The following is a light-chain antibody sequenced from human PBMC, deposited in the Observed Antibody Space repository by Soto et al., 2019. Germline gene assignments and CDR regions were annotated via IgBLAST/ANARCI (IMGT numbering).Light chain of an antibody. CDR2: DVS. V-gene: IGLV2-11*01. CDR3: CSFAGGATFV. Sequence: QSALTQPRSVSGSPGQSVTISCTGTSSDVGGYNYVSWYQQHPGKAPKLMIYDVSKRPSGVPDRFSGSKSGNTASLTISGLQAEDEAHYSCCSFAGGATFVFGGGTKLTVL. CDR1: SSDVGGYNY. J-gene: IGLJ2*01.